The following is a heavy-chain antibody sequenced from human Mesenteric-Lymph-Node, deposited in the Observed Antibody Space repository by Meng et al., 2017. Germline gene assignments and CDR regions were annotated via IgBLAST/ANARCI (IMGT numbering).Heavy chain of an antibody. J-gene: IGHJ4*02. CDR1: GGSISSGDYY. V-gene: IGHV4-30-4*01. D-gene: IGHD3-22*01. CDR3: ARTHFYDSSNYGFDY. CDR2: ISYSGST. Sequence: QVQLQESGPGLLKPSQALSLTCTVSGGSISSGDYYWSWIRQPPGKGLEWIGYISYSGSTYYNPSLKSRVTISVDTSKNQFSLKLSSVTAADTAVYYCARTHFYDSSNYGFDYWGQGTLVTVSS.